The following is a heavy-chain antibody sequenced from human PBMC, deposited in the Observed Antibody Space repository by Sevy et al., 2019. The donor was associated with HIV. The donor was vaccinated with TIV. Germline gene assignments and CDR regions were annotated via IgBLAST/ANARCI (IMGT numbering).Heavy chain of an antibody. CDR3: AKDRWGIASAGTGVFDY. Sequence: ASVKVSCKASGYTFTGYYMHWVRQAPGQGLEWMGWINPNSGGTDYALKFQGRVTMTRDTSISIAYVELGRLRSDDTAVYFCAKDRWGIASAGTGVFDYWGQGALVTVSS. D-gene: IGHD6-13*01. V-gene: IGHV1-2*02. CDR1: GYTFTGYY. J-gene: IGHJ4*02. CDR2: INPNSGGT.